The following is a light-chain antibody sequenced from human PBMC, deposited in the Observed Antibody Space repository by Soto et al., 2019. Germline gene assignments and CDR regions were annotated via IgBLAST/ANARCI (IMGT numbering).Light chain of an antibody. J-gene: IGLJ2*01. CDR1: SSDVGGYNY. CDR3: FSYTSRGTMI. CDR2: DVS. V-gene: IGLV2-14*03. Sequence: QSALTQPASVSGSPGESITISCTGTSSDVGGYNYVSWYQQHPGKAPKLMIYDVSNRPSGVSNRLSGSKSGNTASLTISGLQAEDEADYYCFSYTSRGTMIFGGGTKLTVL.